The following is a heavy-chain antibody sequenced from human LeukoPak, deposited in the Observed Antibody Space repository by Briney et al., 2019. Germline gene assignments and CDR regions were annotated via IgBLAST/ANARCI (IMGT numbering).Heavy chain of an antibody. D-gene: IGHD3-9*01. CDR1: GGTFSSYA. V-gene: IGHV1-69*05. Sequence: GASVKVSCKAFGGTFSSYAISWVRQAPGQGLEWMGGIIPIFGTANYAQKFQGRVTITTDESTSTAYMELSSLRAEDTAVFYGARVGGGDDILTGGFDHWGQGTLVTVSS. CDR2: IIPIFGTA. J-gene: IGHJ4*02. CDR3: ARVGGGDDILTGGFDH.